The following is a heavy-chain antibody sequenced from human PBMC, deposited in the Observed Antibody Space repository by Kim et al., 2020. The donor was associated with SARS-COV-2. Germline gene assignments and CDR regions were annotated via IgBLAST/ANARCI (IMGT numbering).Heavy chain of an antibody. D-gene: IGHD6-19*01. J-gene: IGHJ6*02. CDR1: GFTFSSYW. CDR2: IKQDGSEK. CDR3: ARDSFVGGSGSGTGLEYYYYYYGMDV. V-gene: IGHV3-7*01. Sequence: GGSLRLSCAASGFTFSSYWMSWVRQAPGKGLEWVANIKQDGSEKYYVDSVKGRFTISRDNAKNSLYLQMNSLRAEDTAVYYCARDSFVGGSGSGTGLEYYYYYYGMDVWGQGTTVTVSS.